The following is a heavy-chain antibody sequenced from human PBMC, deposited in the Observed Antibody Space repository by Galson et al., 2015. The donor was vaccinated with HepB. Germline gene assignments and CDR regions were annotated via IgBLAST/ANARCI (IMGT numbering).Heavy chain of an antibody. D-gene: IGHD1-26*01. J-gene: IGHJ4*02. CDR1: GFTFSSYE. CDR3: AGGGLVGDY. Sequence: SLRLSCAVSGFTFSSYEMNWVRQAPGKGLEWVSYISSSGSIIHYADSMKGRFTISRDNAKNSLYLQMNNLTAEDTAVYYCAGGGLVGDYWGQGSLVTVSS. CDR2: ISSSGSII. V-gene: IGHV3-48*03.